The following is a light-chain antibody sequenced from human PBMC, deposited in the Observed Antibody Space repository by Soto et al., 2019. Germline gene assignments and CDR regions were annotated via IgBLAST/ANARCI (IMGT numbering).Light chain of an antibody. J-gene: IGLJ1*01. CDR3: AAWDDSLNGIYV. V-gene: IGLV1-44*01. CDR2: TDN. Sequence: QSVLTQPPSASGTPGQRVTISCSGSSSNIGINTVNWYQQVPGTAPKLLIYTDNQRPSGVPDRFSGSKSGTSASLAISGLQSEDGADYYCAAWDDSLNGIYVFGNGTKVTV. CDR1: SSNIGINT.